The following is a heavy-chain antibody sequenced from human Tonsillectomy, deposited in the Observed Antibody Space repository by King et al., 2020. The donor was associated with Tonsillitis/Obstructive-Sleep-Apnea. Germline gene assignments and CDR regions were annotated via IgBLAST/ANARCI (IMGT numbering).Heavy chain of an antibody. CDR1: GYSFTNYW. J-gene: IGHJ3*02. D-gene: IGHD1-26*01. V-gene: IGHV5-51*03. CDR3: ARVGIEFGRFDI. CDR2: IHPEDSDT. Sequence: VQLVESGAEVKKPGEYLKISCKGSGYSFTNYWIGWVRQMPGKGLEWVGIIHPEDSDTRYSPSFQDQVTFSADKSITTAYLQWSSLKASDTAMYYCARVGIEFGRFDIWGQGTMVTVSS.